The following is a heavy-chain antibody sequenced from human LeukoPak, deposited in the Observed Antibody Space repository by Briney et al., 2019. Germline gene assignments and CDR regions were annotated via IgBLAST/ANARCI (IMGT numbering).Heavy chain of an antibody. Sequence: GESLKISCQGSGYRFTSYWIGWVRPMPGKGLEWMGIIYPGDSDTRYSPSFQGQVTISADKSISTAYLQWSSLKASDTAMYYCARAYYYDSSGYYYWGFDYWGQGTLVTVSS. J-gene: IGHJ4*02. V-gene: IGHV5-51*01. D-gene: IGHD3-22*01. CDR1: GYRFTSYW. CDR2: IYPGDSDT. CDR3: ARAYYYDSSGYYYWGFDY.